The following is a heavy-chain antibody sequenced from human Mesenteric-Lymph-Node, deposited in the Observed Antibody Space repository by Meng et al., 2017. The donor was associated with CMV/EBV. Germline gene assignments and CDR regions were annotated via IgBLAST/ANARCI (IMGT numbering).Heavy chain of an antibody. J-gene: IGHJ4*02. CDR3: VRVPLTPTAIEGAFDY. V-gene: IGHV3-21*01. D-gene: IGHD2-2*01. CDR2: IVSFNNYK. CDR1: GFTFSIYS. Sequence: GGSLRLSCAASGFTFSIYSIAWVRQAPGKGLEWVSSIVSFNNYKYYADSVQGRFTISRDDAENSLFLQMNSLRAEDTAVYYCVRVPLTPTAIEGAFDYWGQGTLVTVSS.